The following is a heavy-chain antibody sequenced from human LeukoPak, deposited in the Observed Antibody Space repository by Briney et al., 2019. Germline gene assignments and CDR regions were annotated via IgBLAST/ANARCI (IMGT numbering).Heavy chain of an antibody. Sequence: HSGGSLRLSCAASGFTFSSYAMSWVRQAPGKGLEWVSAISGSGGSTYYAGSVKDRFTISRDNSKNTLYLQMNSLRAEDTAVYYCAKGLFGDYQRGTLNWFDPWGQGTLVTVSS. V-gene: IGHV3-23*01. CDR1: GFTFSSYA. J-gene: IGHJ5*02. CDR2: ISGSGGST. D-gene: IGHD4-17*01. CDR3: AKGLFGDYQRGTLNWFDP.